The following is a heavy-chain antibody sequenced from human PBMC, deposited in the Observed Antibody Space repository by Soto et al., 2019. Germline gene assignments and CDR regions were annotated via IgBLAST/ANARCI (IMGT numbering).Heavy chain of an antibody. CDR3: ARVRCRSSGCYGYYYDGMDV. J-gene: IGHJ6*02. CDR2: IYNSGTT. D-gene: IGHD2-2*01. Sequence: QVQLQESGPGLVKPSETLSLTCTVSGGSISSYYWTWVRQAPGKGLEWIGYIYNSGTTYYNPSLKSRLTISVDTSKNQFALELSSVTAADTAVYYCARVRCRSSGCYGYYYDGMDVWGQGTTVTVSS. V-gene: IGHV4-59*01. CDR1: GGSISSYY.